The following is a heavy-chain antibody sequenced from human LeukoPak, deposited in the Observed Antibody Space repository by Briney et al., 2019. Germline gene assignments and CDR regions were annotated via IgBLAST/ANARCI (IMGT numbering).Heavy chain of an antibody. V-gene: IGHV4-61*02. Sequence: PSATLSLTCTVAAGSISSGSDSWSWLRQPAGKGLERIGRIYTSGSTNYNPSLKSRVTIAVYTSMNQCSLKLSSVTAAETAVYYCARDRADGYGEKDAFDIWGQGTMVTVSS. CDR3: ARDRADGYGEKDAFDI. D-gene: IGHD4-17*01. J-gene: IGHJ3*02. CDR2: IYTSGST. CDR1: AGSISSGSDS.